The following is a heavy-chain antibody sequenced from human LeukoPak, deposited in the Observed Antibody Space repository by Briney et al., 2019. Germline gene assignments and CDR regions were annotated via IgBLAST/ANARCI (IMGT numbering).Heavy chain of an antibody. Sequence: PGGSLRLSCAASGLTFSSYAMSWVRQAPGKGLEWVSGISGGGVSTYYADSVKGRFTISRDNSKNTLYLQMSSLRAEDTAVYHCATGLGAHRYWGQGTLVTVSS. V-gene: IGHV3-23*01. D-gene: IGHD3-10*01. CDR3: ATGLGAHRY. J-gene: IGHJ4*02. CDR2: ISGGGVST. CDR1: GLTFSSYA.